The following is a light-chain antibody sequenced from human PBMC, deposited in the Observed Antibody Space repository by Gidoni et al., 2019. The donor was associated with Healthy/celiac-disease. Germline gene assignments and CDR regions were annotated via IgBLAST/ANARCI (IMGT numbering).Light chain of an antibody. Sequence: DIQLTQSPSFLSASVGDRVTITCRASQGISSYLAWYQQKPGKAPKLLIYAASTLQSGVPSRFSGSGSGTDFTLTISSLQPEDFATYYCQQLNSYPRWTFGQGTKVEIK. V-gene: IGKV1-9*01. J-gene: IGKJ1*01. CDR3: QQLNSYPRWT. CDR2: AAS. CDR1: QGISSY.